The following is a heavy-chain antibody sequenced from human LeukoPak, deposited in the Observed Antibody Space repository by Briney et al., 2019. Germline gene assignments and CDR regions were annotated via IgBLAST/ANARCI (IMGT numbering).Heavy chain of an antibody. CDR2: ISYDGSNK. D-gene: IGHD3-3*01. Sequence: GGSLRLSCAASGFTFSSYAMHWVRQAPGKGLEWVAVISYDGSNKYYADSVKGRFTISRDNSKNTLYLQMNSLRAEDTAVYYCARDHSIRSGPAEYFQHWGQGTLVTVSS. V-gene: IGHV3-30-3*01. J-gene: IGHJ1*01. CDR3: ARDHSIRSGPAEYFQH. CDR1: GFTFSSYA.